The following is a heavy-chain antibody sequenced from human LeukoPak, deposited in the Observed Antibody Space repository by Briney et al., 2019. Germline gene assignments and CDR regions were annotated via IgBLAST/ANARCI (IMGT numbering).Heavy chain of an antibody. J-gene: IGHJ4*02. CDR1: GYTFTGYY. CDR2: ISPKSGVT. D-gene: IGHD3-22*01. V-gene: IGHV1-46*01. Sequence: ASVKVSCKASGYTFTGYYIHWVRQAPGQGLEWMGRISPKSGVTSYAQKFQGRVTMTRDTSTSTVYMELSSLRSEDTAVYYCARDNQPATMIVVVNPPDYWGQGTLVTVSS. CDR3: ARDNQPATMIVVVNPPDY.